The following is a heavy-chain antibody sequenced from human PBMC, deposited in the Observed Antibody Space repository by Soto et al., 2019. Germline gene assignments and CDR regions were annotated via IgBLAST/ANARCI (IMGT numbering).Heavy chain of an antibody. V-gene: IGHV3-23*01. CDR1: GFTFSSYA. CDR2: ISDSGGST. Sequence: GGSLRLSCAASGFTFSSYAMTWVRQAPGKGLEWVSSISDSGGSTYYADSVKGRFTISRDNSKNTLYLLMNSLRAEDTAVYYCAKGYSSSWYVPDYWGQGTLVTVSS. D-gene: IGHD6-13*01. J-gene: IGHJ4*02. CDR3: AKGYSSSWYVPDY.